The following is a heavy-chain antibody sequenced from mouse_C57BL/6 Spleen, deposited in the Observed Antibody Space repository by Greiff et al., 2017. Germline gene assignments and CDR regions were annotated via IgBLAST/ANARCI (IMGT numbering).Heavy chain of an antibody. V-gene: IGHV5-9-1*02. CDR1: GFTFSSYA. Sequence: DVHLVESGAGLVKPGGSLKLSCAASGFTFSSYAMSWVRQTPEKRLEWVAYISSGGDYIYYADTVKGRFTLSRDNARNTLYLQMSSLKSEDTAMYYCTREGDYDGNFEVWGTGTTVTVSS. J-gene: IGHJ1*03. D-gene: IGHD1-1*01. CDR3: TREGDYDGNFEV. CDR2: ISSGGDYI.